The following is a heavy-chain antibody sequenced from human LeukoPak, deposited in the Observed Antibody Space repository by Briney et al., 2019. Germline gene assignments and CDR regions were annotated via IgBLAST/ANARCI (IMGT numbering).Heavy chain of an antibody. D-gene: IGHD4-17*01. V-gene: IGHV4-31*03. J-gene: IGHJ4*02. CDR1: GGSISSGGYY. CDR3: ASHDYGDLYFDY. CDR2: IYYSGST. Sequence: PSETLSLTCTVSGGSISSGGYYWSWIRQHPGKGLEWIGYIYYSGSTYYNPSLKGRVTISVDTSKNQFSLKLSSVTAADTAVYYCASHDYGDLYFDYWGQGTLVTVSS.